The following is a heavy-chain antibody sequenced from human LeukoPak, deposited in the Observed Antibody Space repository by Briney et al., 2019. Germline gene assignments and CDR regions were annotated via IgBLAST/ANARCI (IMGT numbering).Heavy chain of an antibody. CDR1: GYTFSSYG. D-gene: IGHD2-15*01. J-gene: IGHJ3*02. CDR2: ISADKGNT. V-gene: IGHV1-18*01. CDR3: ARDPCSGSSCHDAFDI. Sequence: ASVKVSCKASGYTFSSYGISWVRQAPGQGLEWMGGISADKGNTNYAQKVQGRVTMTTDTSTSTAYMELRSLRSDDTAVYYCARDPCSGSSCHDAFDIWGQGTMVTVSS.